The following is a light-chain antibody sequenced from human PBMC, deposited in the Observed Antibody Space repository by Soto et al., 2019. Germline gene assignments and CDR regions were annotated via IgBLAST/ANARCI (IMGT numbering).Light chain of an antibody. CDR3: QSYDSSLRGVA. J-gene: IGLJ2*01. V-gene: IGLV1-40*01. Sequence: QSVLTQPPSVSGAPGQRVTISCTGSSSNIGAGYDVHWYQQLPGTAPKLLIYGNSNRPSGVPDRFSGSKSGTSASLAITGLQAEGEDDYYCQSYDSSLRGVAFGGGTKPTVL. CDR2: GNS. CDR1: SSNIGAGYD.